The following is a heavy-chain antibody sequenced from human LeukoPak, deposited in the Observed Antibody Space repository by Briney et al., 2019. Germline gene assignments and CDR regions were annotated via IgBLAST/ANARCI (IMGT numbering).Heavy chain of an antibody. J-gene: IGHJ4*02. CDR1: GGSISSYY. D-gene: IGHD6-19*01. CDR3: ARLSGTTEYSSGWYVDY. CDR2: TYTSGST. Sequence: SETLSLTCTVSGGSISSYYWSWIRQPAGKGLEWIGRTYTSGSTNYNPSLKSRVTMSVDTSKNQFSLKLSSVTAADTAVYYCARLSGTTEYSSGWYVDYWGQGTLVTVSS. V-gene: IGHV4-4*07.